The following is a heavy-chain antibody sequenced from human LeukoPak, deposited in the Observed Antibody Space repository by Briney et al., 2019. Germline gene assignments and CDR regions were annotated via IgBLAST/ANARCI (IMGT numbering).Heavy chain of an antibody. CDR2: ISSSGSTI. CDR3: ARCSSYYYYDMDV. J-gene: IGHJ6*02. D-gene: IGHD3-10*02. CDR1: GFTFSDYY. Sequence: GGSLRLSCAASGFTFSDYYMSWIRQAPGKGLEWVSYISSSGSTIYYADSVKGRFTISRDNAENSLYLQMNSLRAEDTAVYYCARCSSYYYYDMDVWGQGTTVTVSS. V-gene: IGHV3-11*01.